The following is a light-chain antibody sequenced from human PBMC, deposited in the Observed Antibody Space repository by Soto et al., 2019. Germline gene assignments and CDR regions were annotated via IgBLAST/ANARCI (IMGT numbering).Light chain of an antibody. Sequence: EIVLTQSPGTLSLSPGERATLSCSASQSVSSSYLAWYQQKPGQAPRLLIYGASSRATGIPDRFSGSGSGTDFTLTISRLEPEVFAVYYCQQYGSSPGTFGQGTKVEIK. CDR3: QQYGSSPGT. CDR2: GAS. CDR1: QSVSSSY. V-gene: IGKV3-20*01. J-gene: IGKJ1*01.